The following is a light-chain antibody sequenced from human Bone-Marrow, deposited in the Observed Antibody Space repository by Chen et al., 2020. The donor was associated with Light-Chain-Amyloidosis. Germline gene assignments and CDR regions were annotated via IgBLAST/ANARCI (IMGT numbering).Light chain of an antibody. Sequence: ELAFPHSPVTLSFSPGEGANLSCRASQTISSNYLTWYQQKFGQAPGLLIYGSSSRATGIPDRFTGSGSGTDFTLTINRLEPEDFAMYYCQQYGTSPLTFGGGTKVEIK. CDR1: QTISSNY. CDR3: QQYGTSPLT. V-gene: IGKV3-20*01. CDR2: GSS. J-gene: IGKJ4*01.